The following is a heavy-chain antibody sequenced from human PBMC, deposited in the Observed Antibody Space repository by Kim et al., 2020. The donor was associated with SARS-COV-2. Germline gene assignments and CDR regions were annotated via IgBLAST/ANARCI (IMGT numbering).Heavy chain of an antibody. CDR1: GFTFSSYG. V-gene: IGHV3-30*18. CDR3: AKDLRGYSSSWYYYYYYG. J-gene: IGHJ6*01. D-gene: IGHD6-13*01. Sequence: GGSLRLSCAASGFTFSSYGMHWVRQAPGKGLEWVAVISYDGSNKYYADSVKGRFTISRDNSKNTLYLQMNSLRAEDTAVYYCAKDLRGYSSSWYYYYYYG. CDR2: ISYDGSNK.